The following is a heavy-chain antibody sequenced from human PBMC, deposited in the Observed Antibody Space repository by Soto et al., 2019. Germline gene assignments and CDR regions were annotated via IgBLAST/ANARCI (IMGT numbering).Heavy chain of an antibody. CDR1: GFIFRSSG. D-gene: IGHD2-2*03. Sequence: GGSLRLSCAASGFIFRSSGMHWVRQAPGKGLEWVAAISHDGSSKSYGDSVKSRLTISRDTSKNTLYLQMDSLSAEDTAVYYCAKDWINTWSFDYWGQGALVTVSS. J-gene: IGHJ4*02. V-gene: IGHV3-30*18. CDR2: ISHDGSSK. CDR3: AKDWINTWSFDY.